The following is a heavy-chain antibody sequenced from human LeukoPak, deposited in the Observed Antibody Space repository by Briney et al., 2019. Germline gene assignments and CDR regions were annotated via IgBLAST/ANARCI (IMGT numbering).Heavy chain of an antibody. CDR1: GYTFTSYY. J-gene: IGHJ4*02. V-gene: IGHV1-46*01. CDR3: ARGSAVAQSSF. Sequence: ASVKVSCKASGYTFTSYYMHWVRQAPGQGLEWMGIINPSGGSTTYAQKFQGRVTVTRDTSTSTVYMELSSLRSEDTAVYYCARGSAVAQSSFWGQGTLVIVSS. CDR2: INPSGGST. D-gene: IGHD6-19*01.